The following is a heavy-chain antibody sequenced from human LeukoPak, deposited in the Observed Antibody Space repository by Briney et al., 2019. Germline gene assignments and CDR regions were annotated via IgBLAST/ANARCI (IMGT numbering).Heavy chain of an antibody. D-gene: IGHD6-13*01. V-gene: IGHV3-30*03. Sequence: AGGSPRLSCAASGFTFSSYGMHWVRQAPGKGLEWVAVISYDGSNKYNADSVKGRFTISRDNSKNTLYLQMNSLRAEDTAVYYCARDPSSWYKSRGRTWFDPWGQGTLVTVSS. CDR3: ARDPSSWYKSRGRTWFDP. CDR1: GFTFSSYG. CDR2: ISYDGSNK. J-gene: IGHJ5*02.